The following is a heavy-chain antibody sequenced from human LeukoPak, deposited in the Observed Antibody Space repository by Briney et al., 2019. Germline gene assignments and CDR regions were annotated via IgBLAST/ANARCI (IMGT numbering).Heavy chain of an antibody. CDR1: GGTFSSYA. V-gene: IGHV1-69*13. D-gene: IGHD4-17*01. J-gene: IGHJ6*02. CDR3: ARPYGDYPFYYYGMDV. CDR2: IIPIFGTA. Sequence: ASVKVSCKASGGTFSSYAISWVRQAPGQGLEWMGGIIPIFGTANYAQKFQGRVTITADESTSTAYMELSSLRSEGTAVYYCARPYGDYPFYYYGMDVWGQGTTVTVSS.